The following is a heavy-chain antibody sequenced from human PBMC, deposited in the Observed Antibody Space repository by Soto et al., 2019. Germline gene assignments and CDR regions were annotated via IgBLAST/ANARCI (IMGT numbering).Heavy chain of an antibody. Sequence: QVQLVQSGAEVKKPGSSVKVSCKTSGGSFSSFAISWVRQAPGQGLEWMGGIIPIFGTPNYAQKFHGRVTITADESTDTGYMELSGLKSEDTAVYYCARDLRIISGYYYGAFDDWGQGTLVSVSS. V-gene: IGHV1-69*01. CDR2: IIPIFGTP. J-gene: IGHJ4*02. CDR1: GGSFSSFA. D-gene: IGHD3-22*01. CDR3: ARDLRIISGYYYGAFDD.